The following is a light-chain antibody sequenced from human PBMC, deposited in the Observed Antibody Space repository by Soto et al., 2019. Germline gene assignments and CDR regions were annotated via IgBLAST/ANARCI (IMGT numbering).Light chain of an antibody. V-gene: IGKV3-15*01. CDR2: GTS. Sequence: EIVMTQSPFTLSVSPGERATLSCRASQNIIRSLAWYQQKPGQGPSLLIYGTSTRAGGVPARFSGGGSGTEFTLTITSLQSEDFAVYYCHQYNGSTRTFGHGTKVDIK. J-gene: IGKJ1*01. CDR3: HQYNGSTRT. CDR1: QNIIRS.